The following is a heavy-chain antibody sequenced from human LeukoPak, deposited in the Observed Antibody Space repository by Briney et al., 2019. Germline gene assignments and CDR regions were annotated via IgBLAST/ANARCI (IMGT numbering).Heavy chain of an antibody. J-gene: IGHJ4*02. D-gene: IGHD1-26*01. CDR1: GFTFSSYS. CDR2: ISSSSSYI. Sequence: PGGSLRLSCAASGFTFSSYSMNWVRQAPGKGLEWVSSISSSSSYIYYADSVKGRFTISRDNAKNSLYLQMNSLRAEDTAVYYCARDATHTHLGIMAARSGRDFDYWGQGTLVTVSS. V-gene: IGHV3-21*01. CDR3: ARDATHTHLGIMAARSGRDFDY.